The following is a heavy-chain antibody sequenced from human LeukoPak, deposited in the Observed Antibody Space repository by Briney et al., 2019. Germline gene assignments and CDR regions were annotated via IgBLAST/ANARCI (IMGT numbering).Heavy chain of an antibody. CDR3: ARLGLNYYDSSGYYYERLINNWFDP. CDR1: GGSISSGGYY. J-gene: IGHJ5*02. D-gene: IGHD3-22*01. V-gene: IGHV4-30-2*01. Sequence: PSETLSLTCTVSGGSISSGGYYWSWIRQPPGKGLEWIGYIYHSGSTYYNPSLKSRVTISVDRSKNQFSLKLSSVTAADTAVYYCARLGLNYYDSSGYYYERLINNWFDPWGQGTLVTVSS. CDR2: IYHSGST.